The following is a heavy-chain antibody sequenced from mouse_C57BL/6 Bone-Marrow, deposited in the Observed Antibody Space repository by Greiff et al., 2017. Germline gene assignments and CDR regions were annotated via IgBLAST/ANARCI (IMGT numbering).Heavy chain of an antibody. J-gene: IGHJ1*03. V-gene: IGHV5-16*01. CDR1: GFTFSDYY. CDR2: INYDGSST. CDR3: ARESGGSIWYFDV. Sequence: EVKLVESEGGLVQPGSSMKLSCTASGFTFSDYYMAWVRQVPEKGLEWVANINYDGSSTYYLDSLKSRFIISRDNSKNILYLQMSSLKSEDTATYYCARESGGSIWYFDVWGTGTTVTVAS. D-gene: IGHD1-1*01.